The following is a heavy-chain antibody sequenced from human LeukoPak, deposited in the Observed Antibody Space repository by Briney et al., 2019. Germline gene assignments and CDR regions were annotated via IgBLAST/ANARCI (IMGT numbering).Heavy chain of an antibody. CDR2: IYYGGNT. CDR3: ARGEYSSSWYFRRGFDP. Sequence: SETLSLTCIVSSGSISSTSYYWGWIRQPPGKGLEWIGSIYYGGNTYYNVSLKSRVYISVDTSENQFSLRLSSLTAADTAVYYCARGEYSSSWYFRRGFDPWGQGTLVTVSS. V-gene: IGHV4-39*01. D-gene: IGHD6-13*01. J-gene: IGHJ5*02. CDR1: SGSISSTSYY.